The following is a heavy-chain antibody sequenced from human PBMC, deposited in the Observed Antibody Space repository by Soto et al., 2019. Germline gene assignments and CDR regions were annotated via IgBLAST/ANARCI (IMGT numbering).Heavy chain of an antibody. D-gene: IGHD4-17*01. CDR3: AQSLRFRSSDAFDI. CDR2: VYSGGSP. Sequence: EVQLVETGGGLIQPGGSLRLSCAASGFTVSSNYMSWVRQAPGKGLEWVSVVYSGGSPYYADSVKGRFTISRDNSKNTLYLQMNSLRAEDTAVYYCAQSLRFRSSDAFDIWGQGTMVTVSS. J-gene: IGHJ3*02. V-gene: IGHV3-53*02. CDR1: GFTVSSNY.